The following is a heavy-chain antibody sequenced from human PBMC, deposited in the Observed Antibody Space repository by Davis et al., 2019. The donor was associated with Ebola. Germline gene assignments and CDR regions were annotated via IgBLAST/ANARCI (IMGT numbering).Heavy chain of an antibody. J-gene: IGHJ4*02. D-gene: IGHD6-19*01. V-gene: IGHV3-74*01. CDR3: ATLSGWIHY. Sequence: HTGGSLRLSCAASGFTVSSNYMSWVRQAPGKGLVWVSRINSDGSSTSYADSVKGRFTISRDNAKNTLYLQMNSLRAEDTAVYYCATLSGWIHYWGQGTLVTVSS. CDR2: INSDGSST. CDR1: GFTVSSNY.